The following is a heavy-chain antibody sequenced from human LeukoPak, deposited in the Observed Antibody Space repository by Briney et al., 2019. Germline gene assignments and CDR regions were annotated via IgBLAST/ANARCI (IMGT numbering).Heavy chain of an antibody. D-gene: IGHD3-16*01. CDR1: GGSISRYY. CDR2: IYCSGTT. J-gene: IGHJ4*02. V-gene: IGHV4-59*01. Sequence: SETLSLTCTVSGGSISRYYWSWIRQPPGKGLEWIGYIYCSGTTNYNPSLKSRVTISVDTSKNQFSPNLSSVTAADTALYYCARVGGTGDFDYWGQGTLVTVSS. CDR3: ARVGGTGDFDY.